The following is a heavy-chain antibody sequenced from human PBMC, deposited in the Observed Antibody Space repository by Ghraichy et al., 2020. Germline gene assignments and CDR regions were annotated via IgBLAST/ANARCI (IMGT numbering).Heavy chain of an antibody. CDR1: GFTFSNAW. CDR3: TTLAPNLGWAFDI. V-gene: IGHV3-15*01. D-gene: IGHD4-23*01. Sequence: GGSLRLSCAASGFTFSNAWMSWVRQAPGKGLEWVGRIKSKADGGTTDYAAPVKGRFTISRDDSKNTLYLQMNSLKTEDTAVYYCTTLAPNLGWAFDIWGQGTMVTVSS. J-gene: IGHJ3*02. CDR2: IKSKADGGTT.